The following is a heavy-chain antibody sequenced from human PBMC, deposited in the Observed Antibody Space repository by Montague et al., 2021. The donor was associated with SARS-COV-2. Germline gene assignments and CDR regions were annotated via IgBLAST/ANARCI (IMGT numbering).Heavy chain of an antibody. V-gene: IGHV4-34*01. Sequence: SETLSLTCAVHGGSFSTYSWNWIRQPPGKGLEWIGEIHHGGSTNYNPSLKGRVTISADTSKNQFSPKLTSVAAADTAVYYCARLGDGVVPSPILGVGPYYSYYYMDVWGKGTTVTVSS. CDR3: ARLGDGVVPSPILGVGPYYSYYYMDV. CDR1: GGSFSTYS. J-gene: IGHJ6*03. D-gene: IGHD3-10*01. CDR2: IHHGGST.